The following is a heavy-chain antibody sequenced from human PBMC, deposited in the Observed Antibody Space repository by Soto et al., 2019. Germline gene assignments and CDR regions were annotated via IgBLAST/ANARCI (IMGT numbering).Heavy chain of an antibody. V-gene: IGHV3-11*06. J-gene: IGHJ4*02. CDR1: GFTFSEYY. CDR3: VRDMARVGETYYYDF. CDR2: ISSRSDDT. Sequence: QVLLVESGGGLVKPGGSLRLSCAASGFTFSEYYMSWIRQAPGKGLEWISYISSRSDDTNYADSVRGRFTISRDNAKNSLFLHMDGLTAEDTAVYYCVRDMARVGETYYYDFWGQGTPVTVSS. D-gene: IGHD1-26*01.